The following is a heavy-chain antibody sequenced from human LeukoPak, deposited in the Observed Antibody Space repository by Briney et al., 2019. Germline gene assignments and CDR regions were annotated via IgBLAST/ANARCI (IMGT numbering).Heavy chain of an antibody. D-gene: IGHD3-10*01. V-gene: IGHV1-2*02. J-gene: IGHJ5*02. CDR1: GYTFTGYY. CDR3: ARDHMVRGSNWFDP. Sequence: GASVKVSCKASGYTFTGYYMHWVRQAPGQGLEWMGWINPNSGGTNYAQKFQGRVTMTRDTSISTAYMELSRLRSDDTAVYYCARDHMVRGSNWFDPWGQGTLVTVSS. CDR2: INPNSGGT.